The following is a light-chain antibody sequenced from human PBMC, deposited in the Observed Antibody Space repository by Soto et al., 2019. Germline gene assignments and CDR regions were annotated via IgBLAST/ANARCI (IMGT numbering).Light chain of an antibody. CDR2: DAS. CDR3: QQYNSYS. CDR1: QSISSW. Sequence: DIQMTQSPSTLSASVGDRVTITCRASQSISSWLAWYQQKPGKAPKLLIYDASSLESGVPSRFSGSGSGTEFTLTISSLQPDVFATYYCQQYNSYSFGQGTKVEIK. V-gene: IGKV1-5*01. J-gene: IGKJ1*01.